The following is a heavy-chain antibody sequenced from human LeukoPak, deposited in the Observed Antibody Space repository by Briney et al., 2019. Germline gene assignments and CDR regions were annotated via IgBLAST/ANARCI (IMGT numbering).Heavy chain of an antibody. CDR1: WDSVSSNSAA. CDR3: ARASSSRIDY. J-gene: IGHJ4*01. V-gene: IGHV6-1*01. D-gene: IGHD6-13*01. CDR2: TDYRAKWYN. Sequence: SQTLSLTCASSWDSVSSNSAAWKWIRQSPSRGLEWLVWTDYRAKWYNDYAVSVKSRITINPDTSKNQFSLPLTSVTPEDTAVYSCARASSSRIDYWGHGTLVTVSS.